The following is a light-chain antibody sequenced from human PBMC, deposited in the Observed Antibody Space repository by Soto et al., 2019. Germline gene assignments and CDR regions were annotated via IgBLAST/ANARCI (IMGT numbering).Light chain of an antibody. J-gene: IGKJ1*01. Sequence: DIQMTQSPSTLSASVGDRVTITCRASQSISSWLAWYQQKPGKAPKLLIYDASSLESGVPSRFSGSGSGTEFPLTISSLQPDDFETYYCQQYNSYIWTFGQGTKVEIK. CDR1: QSISSW. CDR2: DAS. CDR3: QQYNSYIWT. V-gene: IGKV1-5*01.